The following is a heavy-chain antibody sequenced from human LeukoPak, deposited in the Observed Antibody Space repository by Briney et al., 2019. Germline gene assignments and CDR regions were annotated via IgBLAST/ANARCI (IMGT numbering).Heavy chain of an antibody. D-gene: IGHD1-26*01. J-gene: IGHJ4*02. CDR1: GFTFSDYY. Sequence: PGGSLRLSCAAPGFTFSDYYMSWIRQAPGKGLEWVSYISSSGSTIYYADSVKGRFTISRANAKNSLYLQMNSLRAEDTAMYYCARVRLVGATRGDFYCWGQGTLVTVSS. CDR2: ISSSGSTI. V-gene: IGHV3-11*04. CDR3: ARVRLVGATRGDFYC.